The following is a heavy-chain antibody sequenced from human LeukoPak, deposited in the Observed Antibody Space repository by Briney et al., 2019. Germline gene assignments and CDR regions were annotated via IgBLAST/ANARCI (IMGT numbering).Heavy chain of an antibody. J-gene: IGHJ4*02. V-gene: IGHV3-74*01. CDR3: ARGPRSFDY. CDR1: GFSFSSYW. Sequence: GGSLRLSCAASGFSFSSYWMHWVRQAPGKGLVWVSRINGDGSSTSYADSVKGRFTISRDNAKNTLYLQMNSPRAEDTAVYYCARGPRSFDYWGQGTLVTVSS. CDR2: INGDGSST.